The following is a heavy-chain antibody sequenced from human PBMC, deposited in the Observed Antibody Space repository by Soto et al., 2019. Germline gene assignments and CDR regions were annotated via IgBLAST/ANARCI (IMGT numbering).Heavy chain of an antibody. CDR3: AREPSWVDCSGGSCYSRINWFDP. CDR2: IYWDDDK. J-gene: IGHJ5*02. V-gene: IGHV2-5*02. CDR1: GFSLSTSGVG. D-gene: IGHD2-15*01. Sequence: SGPTLVNPTQTLTLTCTFSGFSLSTSGVGVGWIRQPPGKALEWLALIYWDDDKRYSPSLKSGLTITKDTSKNQVVLTMTNMDPVDTATYYCAREPSWVDCSGGSCYSRINWFDPWGQGTLVTVSS.